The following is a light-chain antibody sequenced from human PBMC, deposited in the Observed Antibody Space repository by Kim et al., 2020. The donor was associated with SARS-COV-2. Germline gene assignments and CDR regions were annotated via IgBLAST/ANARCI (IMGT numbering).Light chain of an antibody. CDR2: DVT. CDR1: NSDVGGYNY. V-gene: IGLV2-14*03. Sequence: QSALTQPASVSGSPGQPITIPCSGTNSDVGGYNYVSWYQQHPGKAPKLMIYDVTNRPSGVSNRFSGSKSGNTASLTISGLQTEDEADYYCSSYTTSSTLVVFGGGTQLTVL. CDR3: SSYTTSSTLVV. J-gene: IGLJ2*01.